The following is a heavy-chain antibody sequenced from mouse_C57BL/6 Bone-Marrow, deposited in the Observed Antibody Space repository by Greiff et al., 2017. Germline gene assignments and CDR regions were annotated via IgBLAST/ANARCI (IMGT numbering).Heavy chain of an antibody. CDR3: TRLLLRCPWYFDV. V-gene: IGHV6-6*01. Sequence: EVKLMESGGGLVQPGGSMKLSCAASGFTFSDAWMDWVRQSPEKGLEWVAEIGNKANNHATYYAESVKGRFTISRDDSKSSVYLQMNSLRAEDTGIYYCTRLLLRCPWYFDVWGTGTTVTVSS. J-gene: IGHJ1*03. D-gene: IGHD1-1*01. CDR2: IGNKANNHAT. CDR1: GFTFSDAW.